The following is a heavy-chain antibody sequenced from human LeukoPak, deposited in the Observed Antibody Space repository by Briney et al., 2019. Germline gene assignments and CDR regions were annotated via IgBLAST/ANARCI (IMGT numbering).Heavy chain of an antibody. J-gene: IGHJ4*02. CDR1: GFTFSNYG. CDR2: IWYDATKI. Sequence: GGSLRLSCAASGFTFSNYGMHWVRQAPGKGLEWVAFIWYDATKIYYSDSVKGRFTISRDNSKNTLSLQMNNLRAEDAARYYCVRDGEGHNYGRVYWGQGTLVTVSS. V-gene: IGHV3-33*01. CDR3: VRDGEGHNYGRVY. D-gene: IGHD5-24*01.